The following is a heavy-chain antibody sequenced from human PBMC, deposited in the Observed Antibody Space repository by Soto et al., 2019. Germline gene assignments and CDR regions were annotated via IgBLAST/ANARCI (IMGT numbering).Heavy chain of an antibody. CDR2: IIPICGTA. CDR3: AGPVRSCSSTSCYTGFDY. Sequence: QVQLVQSGAEVKKPGSSVKVSCKASGGTFSSYAISWVRQAPGQGLEWMGGIIPICGTANYAQKFQGRVTITADESTSTAYMELSSVRSEDTAVYYCAGPVRSCSSTSCYTGFDYWGQGTLVTVSS. CDR1: GGTFSSYA. D-gene: IGHD2-2*02. J-gene: IGHJ4*02. V-gene: IGHV1-69*01.